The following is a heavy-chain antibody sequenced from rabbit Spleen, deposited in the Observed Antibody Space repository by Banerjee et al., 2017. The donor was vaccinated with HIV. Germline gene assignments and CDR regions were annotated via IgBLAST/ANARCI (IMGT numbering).Heavy chain of an antibody. CDR3: ARDTATSFSSYGMDL. J-gene: IGHJ6*01. V-gene: IGHV1S45*01. Sequence: EQLLESGGGLVKPEGSLKLSCTASGFSFSNKAVMCWVRQAPGKGLEWIACIYAGSSGSTYYATWATGRFTISKTSSTTVTLQVTSLTAADTATYFCARDTATSFSSYGMDLWGPGTLVTVS. CDR2: IYAGSSGST. D-gene: IGHD1-1*01. CDR1: GFSFSNKAV.